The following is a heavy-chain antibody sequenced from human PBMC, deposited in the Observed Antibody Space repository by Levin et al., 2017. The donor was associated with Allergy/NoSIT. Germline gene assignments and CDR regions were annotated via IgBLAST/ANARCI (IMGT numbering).Heavy chain of an antibody. CDR2: IKSKTDGGTT. CDR1: GFTFNNAW. V-gene: IGHV3-15*01. D-gene: IGHD5-24*01. Sequence: PGGSLRLSCAASGFTFNNAWMSWVRQAPGKGLEWVGRIKSKTDGGTTDYAAPVKGRFTISRDDSKNTLYLQMNILKTEDTAVYYCTTDWLEMATIMDTYWGQGTLVTVSS. CDR3: TTDWLEMATIMDTY. J-gene: IGHJ4*02.